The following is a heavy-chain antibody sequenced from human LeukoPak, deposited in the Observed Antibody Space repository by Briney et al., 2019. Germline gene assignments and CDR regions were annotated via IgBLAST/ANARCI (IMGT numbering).Heavy chain of an antibody. CDR2: IYSIGST. CDR3: ARGTVGVGKVDY. J-gene: IGHJ4*02. CDR1: GFTVSSNY. V-gene: IGHV3-53*01. D-gene: IGHD2-21*01. Sequence: GGSLRLSCAASGFTVSSNYMSWVRQAPGKGLEWVSVIYSIGSTFYSDSVKGRFTISRDNSKNTLYLEMNSLRAEDTAVYYGARGTVGVGKVDYWGQGTLVTVSS.